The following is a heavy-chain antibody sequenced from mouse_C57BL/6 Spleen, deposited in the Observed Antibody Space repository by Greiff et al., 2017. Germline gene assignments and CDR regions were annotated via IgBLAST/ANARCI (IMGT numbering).Heavy chain of an antibody. CDR3: ARGNPYDGYSFDY. Sequence: VNVVESGAELVRPGASVKLSCKASGYTFTDYYINWVKQRPGQGLEWIARIYPGSGNTYYNEKFKGKATLTAEKSSSTAYMQLSSLTSEDSAVYFCARGNPYDGYSFDYWGQGTTLTVSS. D-gene: IGHD2-3*01. J-gene: IGHJ2*01. CDR1: GYTFTDYY. CDR2: IYPGSGNT. V-gene: IGHV1-76*01.